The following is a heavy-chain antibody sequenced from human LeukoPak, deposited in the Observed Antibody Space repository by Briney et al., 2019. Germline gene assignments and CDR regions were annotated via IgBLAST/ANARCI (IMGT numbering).Heavy chain of an antibody. V-gene: IGHV3-30*02. CDR1: GFTFSSYG. CDR2: IRYDGSNK. D-gene: IGHD2-2*01. Sequence: GGSLRLSCAASGFTFSSYGMHWVRQAPGKGLEWVAFIRYDGSNKYYADSVKGRFTISRDNAKNSLYLQMNSLRAEDTAVYYCARDIIPAAMTTYDYWGQGTLVTVSS. CDR3: ARDIIPAAMTTYDY. J-gene: IGHJ4*02.